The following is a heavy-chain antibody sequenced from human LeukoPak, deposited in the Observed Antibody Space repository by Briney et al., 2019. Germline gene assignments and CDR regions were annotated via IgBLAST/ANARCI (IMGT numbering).Heavy chain of an antibody. Sequence: SETLSLTCTVSGGSISSGSYYWSWIRQPAGKGLEWIGRIYTSGSTNYNPSLKSRVTISVDTSKNQFSPKLSSVTAADTAVYYCARDLRRRVTAIGYGPREYYYYMDVWGKGTTVTISS. V-gene: IGHV4-61*02. CDR1: GGSISSGSYY. D-gene: IGHD2-21*02. J-gene: IGHJ6*03. CDR2: IYTSGST. CDR3: ARDLRRRVTAIGYGPREYYYYMDV.